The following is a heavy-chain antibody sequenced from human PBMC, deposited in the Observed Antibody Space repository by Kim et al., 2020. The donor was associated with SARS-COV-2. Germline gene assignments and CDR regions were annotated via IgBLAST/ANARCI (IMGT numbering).Heavy chain of an antibody. D-gene: IGHD3-10*01. CDR3: ARGRYGSGSYYALDP. V-gene: IGHV4-34*01. CDR2: INHSGST. J-gene: IGHJ5*02. Sequence: SQTLSLTCGVYGGAFSGYYWSWIRQPPGKGLEWIGEINHSGSTNYNPSLKSRVTISVDTPKYQFSLKLSSVTAADTAVYYCARGRYGSGSYYALDPWGQG. CDR1: GGAFSGYY.